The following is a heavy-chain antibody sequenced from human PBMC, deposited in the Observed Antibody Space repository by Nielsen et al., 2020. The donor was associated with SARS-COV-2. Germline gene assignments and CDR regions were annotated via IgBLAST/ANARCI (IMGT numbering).Heavy chain of an antibody. V-gene: IGHV3-7*03. J-gene: IGHJ6*02. CDR1: GFTFANHW. CDR3: ARGSGMGV. CDR2: IKQDGSGK. Sequence: GESLKISCAASGFTFANHWMTWVRQAPGTGLEWVANIKQDGSGKYFVDSVQGRFTISRDNAKSSLFLQMNSLRADDTARYYCARGSGMGVWGQGTAVIVSS. D-gene: IGHD3-10*01.